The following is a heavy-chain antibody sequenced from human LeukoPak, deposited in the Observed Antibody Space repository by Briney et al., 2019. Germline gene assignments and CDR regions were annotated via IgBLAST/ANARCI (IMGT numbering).Heavy chain of an antibody. V-gene: IGHV4-59*01. CDR1: GGSISSYY. J-gene: IGHJ3*02. CDR3: ARFIPDRAAGIAFDI. CDR2: IYYSGST. Sequence: SETLPLTCTVSGGSISSYYWSWIRQPPGKGLEWIGYIYYSGSTNYNPSLKSRVTISVDTSKNQFSLKLSSVTAADTAVYYCARFIPDRAAGIAFDIWGQGTMVTVSS. D-gene: IGHD6-13*01.